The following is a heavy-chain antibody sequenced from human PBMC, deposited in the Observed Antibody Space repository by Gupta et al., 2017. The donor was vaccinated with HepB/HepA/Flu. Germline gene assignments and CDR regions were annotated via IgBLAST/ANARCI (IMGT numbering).Heavy chain of an antibody. J-gene: IGHJ2*01. D-gene: IGHD4-11*01. V-gene: IGHV3-48*02. CDR1: GFTFSSYS. Sequence: EVQLVESGGGLVQLGGSLSPSCAAYGFTFSSYSMTWVRQAPGKGLEWVSYISSSSSTIYYADSVKGRFTISRDNAKNSLYLQMNSLRDEDTAVYYCARGTRLPGPTFDLWGRGTLVTVSS. CDR3: ARGTRLPGPTFDL. CDR2: ISSSSSTI.